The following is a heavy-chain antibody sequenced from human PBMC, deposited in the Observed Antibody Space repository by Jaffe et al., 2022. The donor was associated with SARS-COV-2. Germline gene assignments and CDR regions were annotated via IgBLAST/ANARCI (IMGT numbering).Heavy chain of an antibody. D-gene: IGHD2-15*01. CDR3: ARLSCSGGSCFSWDYYYGLDV. V-gene: IGHV4-59*01. J-gene: IGHJ6*02. Sequence: QVQLQESGPGLVKPSETLSLTCTVSGGSISSYLWNWIRQPPGKGLEWIGYVYYSGSTNYNPSLKSRVTISIDTSKKQFSLSLNSVTAADTALYFCARLSCSGGSCFSWDYYYGLDVWGQGTTVTVSS. CDR2: VYYSGST. CDR1: GGSISSYL.